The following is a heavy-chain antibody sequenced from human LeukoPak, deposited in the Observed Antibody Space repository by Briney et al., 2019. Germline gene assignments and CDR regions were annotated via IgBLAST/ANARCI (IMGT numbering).Heavy chain of an antibody. Sequence: GESLKISCKGSGYTFTNYWIAWVRQMPGKGLEWVGIIYPGDSDTRYSPSFQGQVTISADKSITTAYLQWSSLKASDTAMYYCARRLRTTVTTRAFDIWGQGTMVTVSS. CDR3: ARRLRTTVTTRAFDI. V-gene: IGHV5-51*01. D-gene: IGHD4-11*01. CDR2: IYPGDSDT. CDR1: GYTFTNYW. J-gene: IGHJ3*02.